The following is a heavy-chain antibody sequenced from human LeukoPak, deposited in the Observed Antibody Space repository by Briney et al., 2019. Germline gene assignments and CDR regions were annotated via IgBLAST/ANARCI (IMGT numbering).Heavy chain of an antibody. CDR1: GFTFSSYS. V-gene: IGHV3-48*01. J-gene: IGHJ3*02. Sequence: PGGSLRLSCAASGFTFSSYSMNWVRQAPGKGLEWVSYISSSSSTIYYADSVKGRFTISRGNAKNSLYLQMNSLRAEDTAVYYCARASPPHRTAASDAFDIWGQGTMVTVSS. CDR2: ISSSSSTI. D-gene: IGHD6-13*01. CDR3: ARASPPHRTAASDAFDI.